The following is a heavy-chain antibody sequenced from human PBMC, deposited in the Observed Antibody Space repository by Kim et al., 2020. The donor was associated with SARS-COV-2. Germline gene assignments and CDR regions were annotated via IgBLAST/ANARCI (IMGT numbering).Heavy chain of an antibody. V-gene: IGHV3-15*01. CDR3: TTDIAPYYDILTGYYFPDACDI. D-gene: IGHD3-9*01. CDR1: GFTFSNAW. CDR2: IKSKTDGGTT. Sequence: GGSLRLSCAASGFTFSNAWMSWVRQAPGKGLEWVGRIKSKTDGGTTDYAAPVKGRFTISRDDSKNTLYLQMNSLKTEDTAVYYCTTDIAPYYDILTGYYFPDACDIWGQGTMVTVSS. J-gene: IGHJ3*02.